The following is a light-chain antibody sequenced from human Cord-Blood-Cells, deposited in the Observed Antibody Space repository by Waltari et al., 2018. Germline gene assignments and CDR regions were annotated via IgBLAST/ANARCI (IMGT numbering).Light chain of an antibody. CDR2: GNS. CDR3: QSYDSSLSGSRV. CDR1: SSNIGAGYD. J-gene: IGLJ1*01. Sequence: QSVLTQPPSVSGAPGQRVTISCTGSSSNIGAGYDVHWYQQVPGTPPKLLIYGNSTRPSGVPERFSGSKSGTSASLAITGLQAEDEADYYCQSYDSSLSGSRVFGTGTKVTVL. V-gene: IGLV1-40*01.